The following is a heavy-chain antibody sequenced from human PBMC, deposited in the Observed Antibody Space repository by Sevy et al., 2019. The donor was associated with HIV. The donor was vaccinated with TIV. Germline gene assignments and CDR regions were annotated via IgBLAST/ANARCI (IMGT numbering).Heavy chain of an antibody. CDR1: GFTFSSYA. CDR2: ISYDGSNK. D-gene: IGHD2-15*01. CDR3: ARDVVLVVIGGGNYDY. J-gene: IGHJ4*02. V-gene: IGHV3-30-3*01. Sequence: GGSLRLSCAASGFTFSSYAMHWVRQAPGKGLEWVAVISYDGSNKYYADSVKGRFTISRDNSKNTLYLQMNSLRAEDTAVYYCARDVVLVVIGGGNYDYWGQRTLVTVSS.